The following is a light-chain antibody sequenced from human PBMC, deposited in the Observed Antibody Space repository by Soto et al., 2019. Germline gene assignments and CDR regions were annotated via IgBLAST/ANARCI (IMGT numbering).Light chain of an antibody. Sequence: EIVMTQSPATLYVSPGERATLSCRASQSVSTNLAWYRQKPGQAPRLLIYGPSTRATGIPARFSGSGSGTEFTLTISSRQSEDFAVYYCQQYNNWPRTFGQGTKLEIK. J-gene: IGKJ2*01. V-gene: IGKV3-15*01. CDR2: GPS. CDR1: QSVSTN. CDR3: QQYNNWPRT.